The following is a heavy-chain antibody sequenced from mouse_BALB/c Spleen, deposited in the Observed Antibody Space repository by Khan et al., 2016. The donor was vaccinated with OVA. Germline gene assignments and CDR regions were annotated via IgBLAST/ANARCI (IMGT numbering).Heavy chain of an antibody. Sequence: EVELVESGGGLVKPGGSLKLSCEASGFTFSDYYMYWVRQTPEKRLEWVATISDGGNYTYYPDSVQGRFTISRDDVKNNLYLRMISLKSEDTAMYYCTRGYYGDPFAYWGQGTLVTVSA. CDR2: ISDGGNYT. J-gene: IGHJ3*01. V-gene: IGHV5-4*02. D-gene: IGHD2-13*01. CDR3: TRGYYGDPFAY. CDR1: GFTFSDYY.